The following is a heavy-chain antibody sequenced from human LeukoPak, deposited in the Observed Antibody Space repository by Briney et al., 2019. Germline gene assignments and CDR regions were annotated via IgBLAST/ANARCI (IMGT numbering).Heavy chain of an antibody. V-gene: IGHV3-74*01. CDR1: GFTFSSYW. J-gene: IGHJ4*02. CDR2: INSDGSST. Sequence: PGGSLRLSCAASGFTFSSYWMHWVRQAPGKGLVWVSCINSDGSSTSYADSVKGRFTISRDNAKNTLYLQMNSLRAEDTAVYYCARRYSGSYYDFDYWGQGTLVTVSS. D-gene: IGHD1-26*01. CDR3: ARRYSGSYYDFDY.